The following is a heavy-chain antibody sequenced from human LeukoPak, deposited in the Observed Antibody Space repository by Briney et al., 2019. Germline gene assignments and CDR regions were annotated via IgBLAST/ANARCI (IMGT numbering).Heavy chain of an antibody. J-gene: IGHJ3*02. Sequence: KPGGSLRLSCAASGFTFSGYSMNWVRQAPGKGLEWVSSISSSSSYIYYADSVKGRFTISRDNAKNSLYLQMNSLRAEDTAVYYYARDRDYVSSGWSSYAFDIWGQGTMVTVSS. V-gene: IGHV3-21*01. CDR1: GFTFSGYS. D-gene: IGHD6-19*01. CDR3: ARDRDYVSSGWSSYAFDI. CDR2: ISSSSSYI.